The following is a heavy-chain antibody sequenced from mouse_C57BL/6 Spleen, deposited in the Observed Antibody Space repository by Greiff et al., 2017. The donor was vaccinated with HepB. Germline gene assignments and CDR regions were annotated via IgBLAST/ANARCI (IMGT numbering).Heavy chain of an antibody. J-gene: IGHJ4*01. V-gene: IGHV5-12*01. CDR1: GFTFSDYY. Sequence: EVQVVESGGGLVQPGGSLKLSCAASGFTFSDYYMYWVRQTPEKRLEWVAYISNGGGSTYYPDTVKGRFTISRDNAKNTLYLQMSRLKSEDTAMYYCARYYYGSSYAMDYWGQGTSVTVSS. CDR3: ARYYYGSSYAMDY. D-gene: IGHD1-1*01. CDR2: ISNGGGST.